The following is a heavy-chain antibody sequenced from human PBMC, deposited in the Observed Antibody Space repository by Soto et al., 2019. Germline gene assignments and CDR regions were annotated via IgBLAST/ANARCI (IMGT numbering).Heavy chain of an antibody. CDR1: GFTFSSYG. CDR2: ISYDGSNK. V-gene: IGHV3-30*03. Sequence: QVQLVESGGGVVQPGRSLRLSCAASGFTFSSYGMHWVRQAPGKGLEWVAVISYDGSNKYYADSVKGRFTISRDNSKNTLYLQMNSLRAEDTAVYYCASAVAGSQDIDDYRGQGTLVTVSS. J-gene: IGHJ4*02. D-gene: IGHD6-19*01. CDR3: ASAVAGSQDIDDY.